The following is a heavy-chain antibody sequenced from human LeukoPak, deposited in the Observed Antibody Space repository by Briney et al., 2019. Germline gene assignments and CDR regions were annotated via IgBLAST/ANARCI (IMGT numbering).Heavy chain of an antibody. CDR3: ARDPTGLIYDYVWGSGFDY. CDR2: IIPILGIA. Sequence: SVKVSCKASGGTFSSYTISWVRQAPGQGLEWMGRIIPILGIANYAQKFQGRVTITADKSTSTAYMDLSSLKSEDTAVYYCARDPTGLIYDYVWGSGFDYWGQGTLVTVSS. D-gene: IGHD3-16*01. J-gene: IGHJ4*02. CDR1: GGTFSSYT. V-gene: IGHV1-69*04.